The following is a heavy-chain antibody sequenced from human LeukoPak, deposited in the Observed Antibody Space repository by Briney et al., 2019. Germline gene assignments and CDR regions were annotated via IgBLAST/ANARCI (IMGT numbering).Heavy chain of an antibody. V-gene: IGHV2-5*01. D-gene: IGHD5-18*01. CDR3: AHRRGVRRGYSYGFFDY. J-gene: IGHJ4*02. CDR1: GFSLSTSGVG. Sequence: SRPTLVKPTQTLTLTCTFSGFSLSTSGVGVSWIRQPPGKALEWHALIYWNDDKRYSPSLKSRLTITKDTSKNQVVLTMTNMDPVDTATYYCAHRRGVRRGYSYGFFDYWGQGTLVTVSS. CDR2: IYWNDDK.